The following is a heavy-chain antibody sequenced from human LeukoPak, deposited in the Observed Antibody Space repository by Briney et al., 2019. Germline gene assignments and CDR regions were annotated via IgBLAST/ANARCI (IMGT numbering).Heavy chain of an antibody. J-gene: IGHJ3*02. Sequence: PGGSLRLSCAASGFTFGSNYMSWVRQAPGKGLEWVSVIYSDGNTYYADSVKGRFTISRDNSKNTLYLQMNSLRAEDTAVYYCARDFSGRGDAFDIWGQGTMVTVSS. CDR2: IYSDGNT. D-gene: IGHD1-26*01. CDR1: GFTFGSNY. V-gene: IGHV3-53*01. CDR3: ARDFSGRGDAFDI.